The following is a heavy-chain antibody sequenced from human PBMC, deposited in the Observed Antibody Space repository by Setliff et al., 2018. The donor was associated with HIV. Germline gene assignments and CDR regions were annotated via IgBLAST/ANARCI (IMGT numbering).Heavy chain of an antibody. J-gene: IGHJ4*02. CDR2: IKRKSDGGTA. D-gene: IGHD6-19*01. CDR1: GFNIIINY. CDR3: LDSSSYYLGSFKN. Sequence: GGSLRLSCAASGFNIIINYVTWVRQAPGKGLEWVGHIKRKSDGGTADYVASVKDRFSISRDVSTNTLYLQMNSLRTEDTGVYYCLDSSSYYLGSFKNWGQGTQVTVSS. V-gene: IGHV3-15*01.